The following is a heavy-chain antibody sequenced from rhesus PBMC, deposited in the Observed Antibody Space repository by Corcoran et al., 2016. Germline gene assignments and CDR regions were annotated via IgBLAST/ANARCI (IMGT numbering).Heavy chain of an antibody. D-gene: IGHD3-16*01. CDR2: IYGNSAST. CDR3: ARDRYYSGSYYCGRNYYGLDS. CDR1: GGSISGYYY. J-gene: IGHJ6*01. Sequence: QVQLQQWGEGLVKPSETLSLTCAVYGGSISGYYYWSWIRQPPGKGLEWLGYIYGNSASTNYNPYLKNRVTISKDTSKNQFSMNLSSVTAADTAVYYGARDRYYSGSYYCGRNYYGLDSWGQGVVVTVSS. V-gene: IGHV4-73*01.